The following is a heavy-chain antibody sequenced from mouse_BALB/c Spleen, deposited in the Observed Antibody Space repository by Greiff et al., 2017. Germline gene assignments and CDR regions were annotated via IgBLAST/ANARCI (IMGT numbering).Heavy chain of an antibody. Sequence: EVMLVESGGGLVKPGGSLKLSCAASGFTFSSYAMSWVRQTPEKRLEWVASISSGGSTYYPDSVKGRFTISRDNARNILYLQMSSLRSEDTAMYYCARGPPITTVVATRDFFDYWGQGTTLTVSS. CDR3: ARGPPITTVVATRDFFDY. CDR2: ISSGGST. V-gene: IGHV5-6-5*01. D-gene: IGHD1-1*01. CDR1: GFTFSSYA. J-gene: IGHJ2*01.